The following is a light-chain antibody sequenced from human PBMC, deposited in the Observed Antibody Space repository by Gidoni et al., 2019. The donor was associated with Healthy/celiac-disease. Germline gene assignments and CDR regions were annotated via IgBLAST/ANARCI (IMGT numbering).Light chain of an antibody. CDR2: DDS. CDR3: QVWDRSSDHWV. J-gene: IGLJ3*02. CDR1: NIGSKS. V-gene: IGLV3-21*03. Sequence: SYVLTQPPSVLVAPGKTARITCGGNNIGSKSVHWYQQKPGQAPVLVVYDDSDRPSGIPARFSGSNSGNTATLTISRVEAGDEADYYCQVWDRSSDHWVFGGGTKLTVL.